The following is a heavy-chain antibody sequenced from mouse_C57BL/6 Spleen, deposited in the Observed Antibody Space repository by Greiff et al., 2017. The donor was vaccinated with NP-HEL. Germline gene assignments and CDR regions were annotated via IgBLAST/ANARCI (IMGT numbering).Heavy chain of an antibody. CDR3: ARERDVRYYAMDY. V-gene: IGHV1-7*01. Sequence: QVQLQQSGAELAKPGASVKLSCKASGYTFTSYWMHWVKQRPGQGLEWIGYINPSSGYTKYNQKFKDKATLTADKSSSTAYMQLSSLTYEDSAVYYCARERDVRYYAMDYWGQGTSVTVSS. J-gene: IGHJ4*01. CDR2: INPSSGYT. D-gene: IGHD3-3*01. CDR1: GYTFTSYW.